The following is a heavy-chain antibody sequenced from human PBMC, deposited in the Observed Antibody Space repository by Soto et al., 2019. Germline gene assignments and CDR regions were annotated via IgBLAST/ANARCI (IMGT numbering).Heavy chain of an antibody. V-gene: IGHV3-30-3*01. Sequence: QVQLVESGGGVVQPGKSLRLSCAASGFTFSSYAMHWVRQAPGKGLEWVAVISYDRSNKYYADSVKGRFTISRDNSKNTLYLQMDSLRVEATAVYYCARGITMVRGIIIDYFDYWGQGTLVTVSS. J-gene: IGHJ4*02. CDR1: GFTFSSYA. CDR3: ARGITMVRGIIIDYFDY. CDR2: ISYDRSNK. D-gene: IGHD3-10*01.